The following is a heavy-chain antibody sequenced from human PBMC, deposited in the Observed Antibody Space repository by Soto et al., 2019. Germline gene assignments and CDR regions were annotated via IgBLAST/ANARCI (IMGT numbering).Heavy chain of an antibody. Sequence: PSWSPSLACAASRGSMKSHLVAVIGQPTGQGLEGMGYIYYSGSTYYNPSLKRRVTISVDTSKNQFSLKVSSVTAADTAVYYCARVGVLYCSGGRRPGDYGWFGPWGQGTLVTVSS. D-gene: IGHD2-15*01. CDR1: RGSMKSHL. J-gene: IGHJ5*02. CDR3: ARVGVLYCSGGRRPGDYGWFGP. V-gene: IGHV4-59*06. CDR2: IYYSGST.